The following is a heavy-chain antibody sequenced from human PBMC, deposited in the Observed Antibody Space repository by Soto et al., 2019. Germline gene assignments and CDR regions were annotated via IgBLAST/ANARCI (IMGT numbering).Heavy chain of an antibody. CDR2: IIPIFGTA. CDR3: AGDWHFVVVAVSLDYYCGLDV. J-gene: IGHJ6*02. CDR1: GGTFSSYA. D-gene: IGHD2-21*02. V-gene: IGHV1-69*06. Sequence: ASVKVSCKASGGTFSSYAISWVRQAPGQGLEWMGGIIPIFGTANYAQKFQGRVTITADKSTGAGYMELCSLRSGDAAVYYCAGDWHFVVVAVSLDYYCGLDVWGPGTTVTVSS.